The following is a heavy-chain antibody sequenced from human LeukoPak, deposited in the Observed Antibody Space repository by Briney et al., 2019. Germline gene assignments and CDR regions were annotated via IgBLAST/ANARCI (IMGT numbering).Heavy chain of an antibody. CDR2: INHSGST. Sequence: SETLSLTCAVDGGSFSGYYWSWIRQPPGKGLEWIGEINHSGSTNYNPSLKIRVTISVDTSKNQFSLKLSSVTAADTAVYYCARVRLHLTGYYREVKNLDIWGQGTMVTVSS. CDR1: GGSFSGYY. J-gene: IGHJ3*02. CDR3: ARVRLHLTGYYREVKNLDI. D-gene: IGHD3-9*01. V-gene: IGHV4-34*01.